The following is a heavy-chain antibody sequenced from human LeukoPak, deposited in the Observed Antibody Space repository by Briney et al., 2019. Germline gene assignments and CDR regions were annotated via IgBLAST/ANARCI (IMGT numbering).Heavy chain of an antibody. V-gene: IGHV7-4-1*02. J-gene: IGHJ4*02. D-gene: IGHD2-21*02. CDR1: GYAFTSYA. Sequence: ASVKVSCKASGYAFTSYAMNWVRQAPGQGLEWMGWINTNTGNPTYAQGFTGRFVFSLDTSVSTAYLQISSLKAEDTAVYYCARVVGCGGDCYSGISDYWGQGTLVTVSS. CDR3: ARVVGCGGDCYSGISDY. CDR2: INTNTGNP.